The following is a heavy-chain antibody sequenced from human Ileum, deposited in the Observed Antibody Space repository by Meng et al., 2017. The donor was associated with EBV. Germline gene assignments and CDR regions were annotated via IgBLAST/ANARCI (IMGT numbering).Heavy chain of an antibody. CDR2: MSYTGST. V-gene: IGHV4-61*08. Sequence: LQEAGPGLVKPSGTLTLPGAVSNGSVSSYGYYWTWIRQPPGKGLEWIGYMSYTGSTNYKSTLKSRVTISVDKSKNQFSLKLSSVTAADTAVYYCARADKVRFDYWGQGTLVTVSS. J-gene: IGHJ4*02. CDR3: ARADKVRFDY. CDR1: NGSVSSYGYY.